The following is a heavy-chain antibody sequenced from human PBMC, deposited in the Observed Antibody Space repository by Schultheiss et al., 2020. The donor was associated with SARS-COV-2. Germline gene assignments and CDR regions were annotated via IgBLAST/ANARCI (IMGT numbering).Heavy chain of an antibody. Sequence: GGSLRLSCAASGFTFSDYYMSWIRQAPGKGLEWVSYIDNSGSTTLYAESVRGRFTISRDNARNSLYLQMNSLRAEDTAVYYCARDPGWHYDLWGRGTLVTVSS. V-gene: IGHV3-11*04. CDR1: GFTFSDYY. CDR3: ARDPGWHYDL. CDR2: IDNSGSTT. J-gene: IGHJ2*01.